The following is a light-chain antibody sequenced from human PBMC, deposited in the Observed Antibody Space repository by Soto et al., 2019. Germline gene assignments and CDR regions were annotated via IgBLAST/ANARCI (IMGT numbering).Light chain of an antibody. CDR2: SVS. V-gene: IGKV3-15*01. J-gene: IGKJ2*01. CDR1: QSVSTN. CDR3: QQYHHWPPVST. Sequence: EIVMTQSPATLSVSPGERATLSCRASQSVSTNLAWYQQKPGQAPRLLIHSVSTRATGIPAKFSGSGSGTEITLTISSLQSEDIAVYYCQQYHHWPPVSTFGQGTKVEIK.